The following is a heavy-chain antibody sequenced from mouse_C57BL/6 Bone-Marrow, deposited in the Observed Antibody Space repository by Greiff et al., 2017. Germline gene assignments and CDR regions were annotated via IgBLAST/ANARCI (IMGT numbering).Heavy chain of an antibody. CDR2: INPSSGYT. D-gene: IGHD4-1*01. V-gene: IGHV1-7*01. CDR1: GYTFTSSW. Sequence: QVQLQQSGAELAKPGASVKLSCKASGYTFTSSWMHWVKQRPGQGLEWIGYINPSSGYTKYNQKFKDKATLTADKSSSTTYMQLSSLTYKDYGASYRARGLGRWAIDVWGTGTAVTVSS. J-gene: IGHJ1*03. CDR3: ARGLGRWAIDV.